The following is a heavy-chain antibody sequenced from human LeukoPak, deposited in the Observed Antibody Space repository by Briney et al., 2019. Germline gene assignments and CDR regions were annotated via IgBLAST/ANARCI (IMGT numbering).Heavy chain of an antibody. D-gene: IGHD5-18*01. Sequence: SGGSLRLSCAASGFTFSSYAKHWVRQAPAKGLEWVAVISYDGSNKYYADSVKGRFTISRDNSKNTLYLQMNSLRAEDTAVYYCARGPQLWVFDYWGQGTLVTVST. CDR3: ARGPQLWVFDY. J-gene: IGHJ4*02. V-gene: IGHV3-30-3*01. CDR1: GFTFSSYA. CDR2: ISYDGSNK.